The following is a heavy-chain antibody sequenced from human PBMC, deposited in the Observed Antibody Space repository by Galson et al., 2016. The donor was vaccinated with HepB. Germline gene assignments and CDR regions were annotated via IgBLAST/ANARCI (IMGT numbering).Heavy chain of an antibody. CDR1: GYSFTNYW. V-gene: IGHV5-51*01. Sequence: QSGAEVKTPGESLKIPCKASGYSFTNYWSVWVRQMPGKGLEWIGIIYPCDSDTKHSPSFHGQGNISADKSFSTAYLHWSSLKASDTAMYYCARDRWVRDGSGSYTSWGQGTLVIVSS. J-gene: IGHJ5*02. CDR3: ARDRWVRDGSGSYTS. D-gene: IGHD3-10*01. CDR2: IYPCDSDT.